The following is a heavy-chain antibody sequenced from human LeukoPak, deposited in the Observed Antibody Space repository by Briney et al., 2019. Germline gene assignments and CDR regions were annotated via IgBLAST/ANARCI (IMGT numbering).Heavy chain of an antibody. Sequence: WASVKVSCKASGYTFTGYYMHWVRQAPGQGLEWMGWINPNSGGTNYAQKFQGRVTMTRDTSISTAYMELSRLRSDDTAVYYCARDNTNYYGSGSYYGWFDPWGQGTLVTVSS. CDR2: INPNSGGT. CDR3: ARDNTNYYGSGSYYGWFDP. J-gene: IGHJ5*02. V-gene: IGHV1-2*02. D-gene: IGHD3-10*01. CDR1: GYTFTGYY.